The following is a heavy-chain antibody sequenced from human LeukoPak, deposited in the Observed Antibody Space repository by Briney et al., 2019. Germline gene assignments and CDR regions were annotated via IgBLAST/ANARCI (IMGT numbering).Heavy chain of an antibody. J-gene: IGHJ5*02. Sequence: ASVTVSCKASGYTFTSYDINWVRQATGQGLEWMGWMNPNSGNTGYAQKFQGRVTMTRNTSISTAYMELSSLRSEDTAVYYCARSGSTTYNWFDPWGQGTLVTVSS. CDR2: MNPNSGNT. V-gene: IGHV1-8*01. CDR3: ARSGSTTYNWFDP. CDR1: GYTFTSYD. D-gene: IGHD2-15*01.